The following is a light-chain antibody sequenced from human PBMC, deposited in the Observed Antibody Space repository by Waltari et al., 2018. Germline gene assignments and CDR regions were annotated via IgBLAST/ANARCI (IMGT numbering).Light chain of an antibody. CDR3: QEYVTLPAT. CDR1: QSVSRA. CDR2: GAS. V-gene: IGKV3-20*01. Sequence: EIVLTQSPGTLSLSPVERATLSCRASQSVSRALAWYQQKPGQAPRLLIYGASSRATGIPDRFSGSGSGTDFSLTISRLEPEDFAVYYCQEYVTLPATFGQGTKVEI. J-gene: IGKJ1*01.